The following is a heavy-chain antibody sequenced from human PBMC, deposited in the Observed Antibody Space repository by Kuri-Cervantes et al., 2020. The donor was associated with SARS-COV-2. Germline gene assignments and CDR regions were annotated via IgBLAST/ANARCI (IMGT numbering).Heavy chain of an antibody. J-gene: IGHJ4*02. CDR3: ARDGAWGPVEGFDY. Sequence: GESLKISCAASGFTFSSYGMHWVRQAPGKGLEWVAFIRYDGSNKYYADSVKGRFTISRDNSKNTLYLQMNSLRAEDTAVYYCARDGAWGPVEGFDYWGQGTLVTVSS. CDR2: IRYDGSNK. D-gene: IGHD3-16*01. V-gene: IGHV3-30*02. CDR1: GFTFSSYG.